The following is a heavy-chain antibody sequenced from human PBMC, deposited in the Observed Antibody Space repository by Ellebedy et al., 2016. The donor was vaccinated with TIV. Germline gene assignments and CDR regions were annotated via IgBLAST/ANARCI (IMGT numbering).Heavy chain of an antibody. CDR1: GYSCASYN. J-gene: IGHJ4*02. CDR2: INPSSSLK. V-gene: IGHV1-46*01. CDR3: LRDLNWIFGDV. Sequence: ASVKVSCXASGYSCASYNMHWVRQAPGQGLVWMGKINPSSSLKRYAKKFQGRVTMTRDTSTSTLYMELSSLRSEDTAVYYCLRDLNWIFGDVWGQGTLVTVSS. D-gene: IGHD1-1*01.